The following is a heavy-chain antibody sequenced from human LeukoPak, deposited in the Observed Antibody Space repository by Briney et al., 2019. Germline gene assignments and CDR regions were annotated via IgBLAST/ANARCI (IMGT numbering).Heavy chain of an antibody. CDR3: ARDSGYFDY. Sequence: PGGSLRLSCAASGFTFSNYWMHWVRQAPGKGLEWVANIKQDGSEKYYVGSVKGRFSISRDNAKNSLYLQMNSLRAEDTAVYYCARDSGYFDYWGQGTLVTVSS. V-gene: IGHV3-7*01. D-gene: IGHD1-26*01. CDR2: IKQDGSEK. J-gene: IGHJ4*02. CDR1: GFTFSNYW.